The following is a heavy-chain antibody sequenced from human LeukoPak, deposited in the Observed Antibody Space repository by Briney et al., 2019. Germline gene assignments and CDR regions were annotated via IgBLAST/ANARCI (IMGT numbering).Heavy chain of an antibody. CDR1: GGSISSYY. Sequence: SETLSLTCTVSGGSISSYYWSWIRQPPGKGLEWIGYIYYSGSTNYNPSLKSRVTISVDTSKNQFSLKLSSVTAADTAVYYCAVLGLDYWGQGTLVTVSS. D-gene: IGHD2-8*01. V-gene: IGHV4-59*01. J-gene: IGHJ4*02. CDR2: IYYSGST. CDR3: AVLGLDY.